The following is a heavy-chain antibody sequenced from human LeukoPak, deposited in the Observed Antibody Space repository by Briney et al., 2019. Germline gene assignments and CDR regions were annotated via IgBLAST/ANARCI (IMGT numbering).Heavy chain of an antibody. V-gene: IGHV3-21*01. CDR1: GFTFSSYS. CDR3: ARVITIVDDFWSGYRSGPLDY. CDR2: IGSSSSYI. J-gene: IGHJ4*02. Sequence: PGGSLRLSCAASGFTFSSYSMNWVRQAPGKGLEWVSSIGSSSSYIYYADSVKGRFTISRDNAKNSLYLQMNSLRAEDTAVYYCARVITIVDDFWSGYRSGPLDYWGQGTLVTVSS. D-gene: IGHD3-3*01.